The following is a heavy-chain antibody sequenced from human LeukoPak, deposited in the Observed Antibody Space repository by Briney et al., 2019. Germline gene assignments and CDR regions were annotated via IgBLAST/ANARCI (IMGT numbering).Heavy chain of an antibody. V-gene: IGHV4-39*01. CDR2: IYYSGST. Sequence: SETLSHTCTDSGGSISSSSYYWGWIRQPPGKGLEWIGSIYYSGSTYYNPSLKSRVTISVDTSKNQFSLKLSSVTAADTAVYYCARVYYYDSSGYYLDAFDIWGQGTMVTVSS. CDR3: ARVYYYDSSGYYLDAFDI. CDR1: GGSISSSSYY. J-gene: IGHJ3*02. D-gene: IGHD3-22*01.